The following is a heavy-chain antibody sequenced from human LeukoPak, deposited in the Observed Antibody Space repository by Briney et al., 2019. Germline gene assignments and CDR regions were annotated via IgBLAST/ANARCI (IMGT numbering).Heavy chain of an antibody. J-gene: IGHJ4*02. Sequence: ASVKVSCKASGYTFISYKMHWVRQAPGQGLEWMGIINPSSGSTRNAQKFQRRVTMTRDTSTSTVYMELSSLRSEDTAVYYCAKDGGRYSADYWGQGTLVTVST. CDR3: AKDGGRYSADY. CDR2: INPSSGST. D-gene: IGHD6-19*01. V-gene: IGHV1-46*01. CDR1: GYTFISYK.